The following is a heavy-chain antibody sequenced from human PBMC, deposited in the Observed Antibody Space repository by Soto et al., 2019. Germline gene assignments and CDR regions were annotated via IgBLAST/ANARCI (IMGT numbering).Heavy chain of an antibody. D-gene: IGHD1-26*01. V-gene: IGHV3-30-3*01. CDR1: GLTFSSYA. J-gene: IGHJ5*02. CDR3: ARTEGVVGVRSRWFDP. Sequence: GGSLRLSCAASGLTFSSYAMNWVRQAPGEGLEWVAVISYDGSNKYYADPVKGRFTISRDNSKNTLYLQMNSLRVEDTAAYYCARTEGVVGVRSRWFDPWGQGTLVTVSS. CDR2: ISYDGSNK.